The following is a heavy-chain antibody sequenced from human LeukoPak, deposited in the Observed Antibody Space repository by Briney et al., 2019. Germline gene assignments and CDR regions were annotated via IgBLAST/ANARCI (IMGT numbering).Heavy chain of an antibody. V-gene: IGHV1-69*04. D-gene: IGHD3-22*01. CDR2: IIPVLDVA. Sequence: SVKVSCKASGGTFSSYAISWVRQAPGQRLEWMGRIIPVLDVANYAQKFQGRVTISADTVTSTAYMEMSSLRSEDTAVYYCASLNYYDSTGSRVDPWGRGTLVIVSS. J-gene: IGHJ5*02. CDR3: ASLNYYDSTGSRVDP. CDR1: GGTFSSYA.